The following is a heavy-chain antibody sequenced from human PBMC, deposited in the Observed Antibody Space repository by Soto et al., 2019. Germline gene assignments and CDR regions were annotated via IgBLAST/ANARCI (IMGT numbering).Heavy chain of an antibody. Sequence: GGSLRLSCAASGFYITNYWMTWVRQAPGKGPEWVANIKEDGSLKFYVDSVRGRFTISRDNAKNSVYLGMSRLRAEDTAVYYCVRDSYTAHWHTAGEDYWGQGTLVTVSS. D-gene: IGHD4-17*01. V-gene: IGHV3-7*01. CDR3: VRDSYTAHWHTAGEDY. CDR1: GFYITNYW. CDR2: IKEDGSLK. J-gene: IGHJ4*02.